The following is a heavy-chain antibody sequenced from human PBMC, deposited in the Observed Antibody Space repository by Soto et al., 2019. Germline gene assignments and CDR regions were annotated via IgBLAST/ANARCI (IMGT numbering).Heavy chain of an antibody. D-gene: IGHD6-13*01. CDR3: ARDLVAAAASYYYYGMDV. CDR1: GYTFTGYY. CDR2: INPNSGGT. Sequence: SVKVSCKASGYTFTGYYMHWVRQAPGQGLEWMGWINPNSGGTNYAQKFQGWVTMTRDTSISTAYIELSRLRSDDTAVYYCARDLVAAAASYYYYGMDVWGQGTTGTVSS. V-gene: IGHV1-2*04. J-gene: IGHJ6*02.